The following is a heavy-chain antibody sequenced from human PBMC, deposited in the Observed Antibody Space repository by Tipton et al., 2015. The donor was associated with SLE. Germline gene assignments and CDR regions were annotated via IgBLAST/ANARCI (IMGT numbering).Heavy chain of an antibody. CDR3: AREGDSSANFYYYGVNV. Sequence: TLSLTCTVSGGSISSYYWSWIRQPPGKGLEWIGYIYYSGSTDYYDPSLESRVSISIDTSKNEFSLKLSSVTAADTAVYYCAREGDSSANFYYYGVNVWGQGTTVTVSS. J-gene: IGHJ6*02. D-gene: IGHD2-21*01. CDR1: GGSISSYY. V-gene: IGHV4-59*12. CDR2: IYYSGSTD.